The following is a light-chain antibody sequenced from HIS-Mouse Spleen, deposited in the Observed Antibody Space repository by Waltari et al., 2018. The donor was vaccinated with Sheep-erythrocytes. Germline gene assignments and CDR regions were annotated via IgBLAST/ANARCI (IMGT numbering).Light chain of an antibody. CDR1: SSHIGSNN. J-gene: IGLJ3*02. CDR2: SNI. Sequence: QSVLTQPPSASGTPGQRATLSCSGSSSHIGSNNVNWYQQPPGTAPKLLIYSNIPRPSVVPDRSSGSKSGTSASLAISGLQSDDEADYYCAAWDDSLNGPVFGGGTKLTVL. V-gene: IGLV1-44*01. CDR3: AAWDDSLNGPV.